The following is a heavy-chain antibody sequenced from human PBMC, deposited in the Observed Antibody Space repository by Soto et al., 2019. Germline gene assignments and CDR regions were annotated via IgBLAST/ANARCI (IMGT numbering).Heavy chain of an antibody. D-gene: IGHD1-1*01. CDR2: IYSGGST. V-gene: IGHV3-53*01. CDR1: GFTVTNKY. Sequence: EVQLVESGGGLIQPGGSLRLSCAASGFTVTNKYMTWVRQAPGKGREWVSVIYSGGSTSYADSVKGRFTISRDNSKDILYLQRTSLRAENTALYYCARVDNVAAGWYFDLWGRGTLVTVSS. CDR3: ARVDNVAAGWYFDL. J-gene: IGHJ2*01.